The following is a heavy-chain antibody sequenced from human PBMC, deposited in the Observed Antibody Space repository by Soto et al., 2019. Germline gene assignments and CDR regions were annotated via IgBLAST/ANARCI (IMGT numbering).Heavy chain of an antibody. V-gene: IGHV3-23*01. CDR2: ISGSGADT. CDR1: GFTFYNYP. CDR3: AKEMATYYFDY. J-gene: IGHJ4*02. D-gene: IGHD5-12*01. Sequence: EVHLLESGGGVVQPGGSLRLSCVASGFTFYNYPMTWVRQAPGKGLDWVSTISGSGADTYYPNSVRGRVTISRDNSKNTLYLQINSLRAEDTAVYYCAKEMATYYFDYWGQGTLVTVSS.